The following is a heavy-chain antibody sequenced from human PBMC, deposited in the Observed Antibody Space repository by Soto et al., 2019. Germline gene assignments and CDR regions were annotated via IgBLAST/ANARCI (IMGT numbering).Heavy chain of an antibody. CDR3: AREGMGFGY. Sequence: QLVESGGGLIQPGGSLRLSCAASGFTVSSYYMSWVRQAPGKGLEWVSVVYSTGSTYYADSVKGRFTISRDISKNMIYLQMDSLRAEDTAVYYCAREGMGFGYSGQGTLVTVSS. V-gene: IGHV3-53*01. J-gene: IGHJ4*02. CDR1: GFTVSSYY. D-gene: IGHD1-26*01. CDR2: VYSTGST.